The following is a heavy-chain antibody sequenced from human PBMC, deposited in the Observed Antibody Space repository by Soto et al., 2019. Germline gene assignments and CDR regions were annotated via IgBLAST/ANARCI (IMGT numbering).Heavy chain of an antibody. CDR3: ARDIVATGFWYYGMDV. V-gene: IGHV3-48*02. J-gene: IGHJ6*02. Sequence: GGSLRLSCAASGFTFSSYSMNWVRQAPGKGLEWVSYISSSSSTIYYADSVKGRFTISRDNAKNSLYLQMNSLRDEDTAVYYCARDIVATGFWYYGMDVWGQGTTVTVSS. D-gene: IGHD5-12*01. CDR2: ISSSSSTI. CDR1: GFTFSSYS.